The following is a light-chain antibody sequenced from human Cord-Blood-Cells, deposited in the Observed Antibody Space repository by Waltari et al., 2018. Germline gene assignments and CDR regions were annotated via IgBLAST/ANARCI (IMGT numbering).Light chain of an antibody. V-gene: IGLV3-19*01. CDR1: SLRRYY. J-gene: IGLJ3*02. CDR2: GKN. Sequence: SSELSQDPAVSVALVQTVRITCQGDSLRRYYARCYKQKPGQAPVLVIFGKNNRPSGIPDRFAGSSSGNTASLTITGAQAEDEADYYCNSRDSSGNHLGVFGGGTKLTVL. CDR3: NSRDSSGNHLGV.